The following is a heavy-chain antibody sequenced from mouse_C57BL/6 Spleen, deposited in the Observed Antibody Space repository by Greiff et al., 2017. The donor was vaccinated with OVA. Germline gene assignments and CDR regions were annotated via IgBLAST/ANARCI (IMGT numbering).Heavy chain of an antibody. D-gene: IGHD1-1*01. CDR3: TRRDYYGSSSWFAY. V-gene: IGHV1-15*01. J-gene: IGHJ3*01. Sequence: QVHVKQSGAELVRPGASVTLSCKASGYTFTDYEMHWVKQTPVHGLEWIGAIDPETGGTAYNQKFKGKAILTADKSSSTAYMELRSLTSEDSAVYYCTRRDYYGSSSWFAYWGQGTLVTVSA. CDR2: IDPETGGT. CDR1: GYTFTDYE.